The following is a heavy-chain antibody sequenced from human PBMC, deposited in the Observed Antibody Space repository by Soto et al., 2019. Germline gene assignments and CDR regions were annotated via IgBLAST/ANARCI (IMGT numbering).Heavy chain of an antibody. V-gene: IGHV1-2*02. CDR3: ARQLANCPGDCYTEPIDY. Sequence: ASVKVSCKASGYTFTGYYMHWVRQAPGQGLEWMGWINPNSGGTNYAQKFQGTVTMTRDTSITTAYLELSRLKSDDTAVYYGARQLANCPGDCYTEPIDYWGQGTLVTVTS. CDR2: INPNSGGT. J-gene: IGHJ4*02. D-gene: IGHD2-21*02. CDR1: GYTFTGYY.